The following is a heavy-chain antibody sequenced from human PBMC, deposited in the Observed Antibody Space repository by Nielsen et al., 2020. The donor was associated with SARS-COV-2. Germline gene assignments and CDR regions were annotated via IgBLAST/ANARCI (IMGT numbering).Heavy chain of an antibody. CDR2: INAGNGNT. V-gene: IGHV1-3*01. Sequence: ASVKVSCKASRYSFASYSMHWVRQAPGQRLEWMGWINAGNGNTRYSQKFQGRVTMTRDTSANTAYMKLSSLSSEDTAVYYCARITPSSGWDYWDQGTLVTVSS. D-gene: IGHD6-19*01. CDR3: ARITPSSGWDY. CDR1: RYSFASYS. J-gene: IGHJ4*02.